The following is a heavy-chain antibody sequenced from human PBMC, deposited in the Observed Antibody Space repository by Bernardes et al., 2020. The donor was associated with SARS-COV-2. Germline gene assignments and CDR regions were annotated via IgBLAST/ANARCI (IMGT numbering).Heavy chain of an antibody. CDR2: INHSGST. CDR3: ARGPWDWYNLLPYYFDY. CDR1: GGSFSDYY. J-gene: IGHJ4*02. V-gene: IGHV4-34*01. Sequence: SETLSLTCAVYGGSFSDYYWSWIRQLPGKGLEWIGEINHSGSTKYNPSLKSRVTMSVDTSKNQFSLKLSSVTAADTAVYYCARGPWDWYNLLPYYFDYWGQGTLVTVSS. D-gene: IGHD1-1*01.